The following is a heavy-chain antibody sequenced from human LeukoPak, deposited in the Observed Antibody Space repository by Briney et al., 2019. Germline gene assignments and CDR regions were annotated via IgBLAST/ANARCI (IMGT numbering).Heavy chain of an antibody. CDR3: TSDTYYYDSTGLGHWFDP. D-gene: IGHD3-22*01. Sequence: ASVKVSCKASAYTFTGYFIYWVRQAPGQGLEWMGWINPNSGGTDSAQKFQGRVTMTSDTSISTAYMELSSLRSDDTAVYYCTSDTYYYDSTGLGHWFDPWGQGTLVTVSS. CDR2: INPNSGGT. CDR1: AYTFTGYF. J-gene: IGHJ5*02. V-gene: IGHV1-2*02.